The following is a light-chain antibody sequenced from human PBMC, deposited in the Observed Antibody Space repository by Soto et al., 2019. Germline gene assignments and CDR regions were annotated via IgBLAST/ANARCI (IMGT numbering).Light chain of an antibody. J-gene: IGKJ1*01. CDR2: GAS. CDR1: QSVSSSY. V-gene: IGKV3-20*01. CDR3: QQYGSSPRT. Sequence: EIVLTQSPGTLSLTPGERATLSCRASQSVSSSYLARYQHKPGQAPRLLIYGASSRATGIPDRFSGSGSGTDFTLTIRRLEPGDFAVYYCQQYGSSPRTFGQGTKVEI.